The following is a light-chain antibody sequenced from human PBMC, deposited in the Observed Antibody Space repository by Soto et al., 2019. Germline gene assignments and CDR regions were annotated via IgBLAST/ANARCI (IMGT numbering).Light chain of an antibody. Sequence: QSVLTQPASVSGSPGQSITISCTGTSSDVGSYNYVSWYQQHPGKVPKLTIYEVSNRPSEVSNRFSGSKSGNTASLTISGLQAEDEAYYYCSSYTTSSAVVFGGGTKLTVL. CDR2: EVS. CDR3: SSYTTSSAVV. V-gene: IGLV2-14*01. J-gene: IGLJ3*02. CDR1: SSDVGSYNY.